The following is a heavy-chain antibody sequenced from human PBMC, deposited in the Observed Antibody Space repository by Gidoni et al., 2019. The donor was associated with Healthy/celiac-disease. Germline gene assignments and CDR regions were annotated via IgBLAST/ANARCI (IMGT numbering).Heavy chain of an antibody. CDR3: ATGPYGDYVGPTNYYFDY. CDR2: ISWNSGSI. Sequence: EVQLVESGGGLVQPGRSLRLPCAASGFTFDDYAMHWVRQAPGKGLEWVSGISWNSGSIDYADSVKGRFTISRDNAKNSLYLQMNSLRAEDTALYYCATGPYGDYVGPTNYYFDYWGQGTLVTVSS. J-gene: IGHJ4*02. V-gene: IGHV3-9*01. D-gene: IGHD4-17*01. CDR1: GFTFDDYA.